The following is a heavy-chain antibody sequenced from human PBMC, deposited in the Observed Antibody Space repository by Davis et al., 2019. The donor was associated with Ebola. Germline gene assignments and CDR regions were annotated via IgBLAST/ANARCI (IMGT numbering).Heavy chain of an antibody. Sequence: SETLSLTCAVYGGSFSAYYWTWIRQPPGEGLEWIGEINHSRSSNYNPSLKSRVTISVDTSKNQFSLKLSSVTAADTAVYYCARGRGGRTTISGVVTAGDAFDIWGQGTMVTVSS. V-gene: IGHV4-34*01. CDR2: INHSRSS. CDR3: ARGRGGRTTISGVVTAGDAFDI. CDR1: GGSFSAYY. J-gene: IGHJ3*02. D-gene: IGHD3-3*01.